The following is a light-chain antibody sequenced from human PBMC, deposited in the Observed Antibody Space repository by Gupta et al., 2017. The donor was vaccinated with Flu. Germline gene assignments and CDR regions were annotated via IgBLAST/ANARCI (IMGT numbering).Light chain of an antibody. J-gene: IGKJ4*01. Sequence: EIVLTQSPAALSLSPGEGATLSCRASQSVRDYLAWYHQRPGQSPRLLIYDASNRATDVPARFNDSGSETDFTLTISGLEPEDSGVYYCQQRNNWPLTFGGGTKVEIK. V-gene: IGKV3-11*01. CDR3: QQRNNWPLT. CDR1: QSVRDY. CDR2: DAS.